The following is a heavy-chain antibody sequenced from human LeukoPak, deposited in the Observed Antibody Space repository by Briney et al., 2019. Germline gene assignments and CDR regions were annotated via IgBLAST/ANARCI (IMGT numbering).Heavy chain of an antibody. D-gene: IGHD4-17*01. Sequence: PGGSLRLSCAASGFTFSSYGMHWVRQAPGKGLEWVAFIHYDGSNKDYADSVKGRFTISRDNSKNTLYLQMNSLRTEDTAVYYCANGAHYGDQPGGYYYYYMDVWGKGTTVTISS. CDR2: IHYDGSNK. V-gene: IGHV3-30*02. J-gene: IGHJ6*03. CDR1: GFTFSSYG. CDR3: ANGAHYGDQPGGYYYYYMDV.